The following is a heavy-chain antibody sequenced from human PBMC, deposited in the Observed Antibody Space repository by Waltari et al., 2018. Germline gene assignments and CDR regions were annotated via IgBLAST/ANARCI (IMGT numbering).Heavy chain of an antibody. CDR2: IIPIFGTA. CDR1: GGTFSSYA. D-gene: IGHD1-26*01. Sequence: QVQLVQSGAEVKTPGSSVKVSCKASGGTFSSYATSWGRQAPGQGLEWMGGIIPIFGTANYAQKFQGRVTITADESTSTAYMELSSLRAEDTDVYYCARDSGSYHLLDYWGQGTLVTVSS. CDR3: ARDSGSYHLLDY. J-gene: IGHJ4*02. V-gene: IGHV1-69*01.